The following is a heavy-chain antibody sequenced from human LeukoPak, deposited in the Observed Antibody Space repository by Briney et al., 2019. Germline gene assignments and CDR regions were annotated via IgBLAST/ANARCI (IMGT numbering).Heavy chain of an antibody. Sequence: GGSLRLSCAASGFTFSSYGMHWVRQAPGKGLEWVAVISYDGSNKYYADSVKGRFTISRDNSKNTLYLQMNSLRAEDTAVYYCARGLGDTVTTDAFDIWGQGTMVTVSS. CDR1: GFTFSSYG. CDR2: ISYDGSNK. J-gene: IGHJ3*02. CDR3: ARGLGDTVTTDAFDI. D-gene: IGHD4-17*01. V-gene: IGHV3-30*03.